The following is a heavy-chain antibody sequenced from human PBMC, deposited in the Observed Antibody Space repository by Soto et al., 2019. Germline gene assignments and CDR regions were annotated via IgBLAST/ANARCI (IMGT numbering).Heavy chain of an antibody. J-gene: IGHJ6*02. D-gene: IGHD5-18*01. CDR1: GGTFSSYA. CDR2: IIPLFGTA. V-gene: IGHV1-69*01. Sequence: QVQLVQSGAEVRKPGSSVKVSCKASGGTFSSYAISWVRQAPGQGLEWMGGIIPLFGTANYAQKLQGRATIIAGEATSTAYMELSRLRSEDRAVYYCAGASGDTAIITLDWFYWQNGMDVLGQGTTVTVSS. CDR3: AGASGDTAIITLDWFYWQNGMDV.